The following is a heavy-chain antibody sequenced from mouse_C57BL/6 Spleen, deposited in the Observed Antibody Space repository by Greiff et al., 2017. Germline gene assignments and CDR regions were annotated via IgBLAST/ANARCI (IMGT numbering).Heavy chain of an antibody. D-gene: IGHD2-3*01. V-gene: IGHV1-55*01. Sequence: QVQLQQPGAELVKPGASVKMSCKASGYTFTSYWITWVKQRPGQGLEWIGDIYPGSGSTNYNEKFKSKATLTVDTSSSTAYMQLSSLTSEDSAVYYCAREGGYDGYYRGYYFDYWGQGTTLTVSS. J-gene: IGHJ2*01. CDR3: AREGGYDGYYRGYYFDY. CDR2: IYPGSGST. CDR1: GYTFTSYW.